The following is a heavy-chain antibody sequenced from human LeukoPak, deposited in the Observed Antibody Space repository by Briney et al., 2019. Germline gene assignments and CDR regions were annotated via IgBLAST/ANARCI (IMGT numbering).Heavy chain of an antibody. J-gene: IGHJ4*02. D-gene: IGHD2-15*01. CDR2: INPNSGGT. CDR3: ARDGSGGSYLGVGN. CDR1: GYTFTGYY. Sequence: ASVKVSCKASGYTFTGYYMHWVRQAPGQGLEWMGWINPNSGGTNYAQKFQGRVTTTRDTSISTAYMELSRLRSDDTAVYYCARDGSGGSYLGVGNWGQGTLVTVSS. V-gene: IGHV1-2*02.